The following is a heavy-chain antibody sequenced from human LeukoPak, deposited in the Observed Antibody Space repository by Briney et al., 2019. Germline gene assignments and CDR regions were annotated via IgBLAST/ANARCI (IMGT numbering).Heavy chain of an antibody. J-gene: IGHJ4*02. CDR2: IYYSGST. CDR1: GGSLSSYY. CDR3: AMYYYGSGANADYFDY. D-gene: IGHD3-10*01. Sequence: SETLSLTCTVSGGSLSSYYWSWLRQPPGKGLEWIGYIYYSGSTNYNPSLKSRVTISVDTSKNQFSLKLSSVTAADTAVYYCAMYYYGSGANADYFDYWGQGTLVTVSS. V-gene: IGHV4-59*08.